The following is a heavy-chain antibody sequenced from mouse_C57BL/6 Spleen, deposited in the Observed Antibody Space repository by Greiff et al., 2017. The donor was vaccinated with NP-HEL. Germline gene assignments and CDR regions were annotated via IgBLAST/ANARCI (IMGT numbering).Heavy chain of an antibody. V-gene: IGHV1-4*01. Sequence: VHLVESGAELARPGASVKMSCKASGYTFTSYTMHWVKQRPGQGLEWIGYINPSSGYTKYNQKFKDKATLTADKSSSTAYMQLSSLTSEDSAVYYCARTGDYGSSYVNYWGQGTTLTVSS. CDR3: ARTGDYGSSYVNY. CDR1: GYTFTSYT. J-gene: IGHJ2*01. CDR2: INPSSGYT. D-gene: IGHD1-1*01.